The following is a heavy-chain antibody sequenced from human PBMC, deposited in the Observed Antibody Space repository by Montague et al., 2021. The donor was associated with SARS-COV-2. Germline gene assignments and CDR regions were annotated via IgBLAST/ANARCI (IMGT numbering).Heavy chain of an antibody. J-gene: IGHJ4*02. Sequence: SETLSLTCAVSGGSVSSSNWWTWVRQPPGKGQEWIEEMYHTGSTNYNPSLTSRVAISIDKSKNQFSLTLRSVIAADPAVYYCARRGKDYGPFDYWGQGTPVSVSS. CDR3: ARRGKDYGPFDY. D-gene: IGHD4/OR15-4a*01. V-gene: IGHV4-4*02. CDR1: GGSVSSSNW. CDR2: MYHTGST.